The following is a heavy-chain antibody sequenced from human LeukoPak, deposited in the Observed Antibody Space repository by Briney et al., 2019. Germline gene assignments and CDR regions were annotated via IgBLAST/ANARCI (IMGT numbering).Heavy chain of an antibody. D-gene: IGHD3-22*01. V-gene: IGHV3-7*01. CDR2: IKQDGSEE. Sequence: GGSLRLSCAACGFTFSSYWMSWVRQAPGKGLEWVANIKQDGSEEYYVDSVKGRFTISRDNAKNSLYLQMNSLRAEDTAVYYCARGDSSGYYYWGQGTLVTVSS. CDR1: GFTFSSYW. J-gene: IGHJ4*02. CDR3: ARGDSSGYYY.